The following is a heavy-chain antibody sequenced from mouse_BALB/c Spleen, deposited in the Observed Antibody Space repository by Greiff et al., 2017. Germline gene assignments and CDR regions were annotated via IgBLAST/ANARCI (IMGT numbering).Heavy chain of an antibody. CDR3: ARVLKGYWYFDV. CDR1: GFTFTDYY. CDR2: IRNKANGYTT. V-gene: IGHV7-3*02. J-gene: IGHJ1*01. Sequence: EVQRVESGGGLVQPGGSLRLSCATSGFTFTDYYMSWVRQPPGKALEWLGFIRNKANGYTTEYSASVKGRFTISRDNSQSILYLQMNTLRAEDSATYYCARVLKGYWYFDVWGAGTTVTVSS.